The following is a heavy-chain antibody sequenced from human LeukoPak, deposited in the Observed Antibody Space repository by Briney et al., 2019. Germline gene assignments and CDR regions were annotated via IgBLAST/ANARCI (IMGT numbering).Heavy chain of an antibody. V-gene: IGHV1-18*01. J-gene: IGHJ4*02. CDR1: GYTFTSYG. Sequence: GASVKVTCTASGYTFTSYGISWVRQAPGQGHEWMGWISAYNDNTNYAQKLQGRVTMTTDTSTSTAYMELRSLRSDDTAVYYCARVHYDILTGYSYFDYWGQGTLVTVSS. CDR3: ARVHYDILTGYSYFDY. D-gene: IGHD3-9*01. CDR2: ISAYNDNT.